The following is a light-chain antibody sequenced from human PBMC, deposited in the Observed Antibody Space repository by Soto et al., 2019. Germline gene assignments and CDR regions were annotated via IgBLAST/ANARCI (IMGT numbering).Light chain of an antibody. J-gene: IGKJ1*01. V-gene: IGKV1-39*01. CDR3: QQSYSTPWT. CDR1: QSISTY. CDR2: AAS. Sequence: DIQLTQSPSSLSASVGDRVTITCRASQSISTYLNWYQQKPGRAPNLLIYAASRLESGVPSRFSGSGSGADFTLTIRSLQPEDFATYYCQQSYSTPWTFGQGTQVEIK.